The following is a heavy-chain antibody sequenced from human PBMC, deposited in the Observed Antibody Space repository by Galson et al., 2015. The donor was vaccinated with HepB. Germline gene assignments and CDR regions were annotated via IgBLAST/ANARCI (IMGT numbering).Heavy chain of an antibody. J-gene: IGHJ4*02. D-gene: IGHD6-13*01. V-gene: IGHV3-73*01. Sequence: SLRLSCAASGFTFSGSAIHWVRRTSGKGLEWVGHIKSKASNYATAYTMSLKGRVTISRDDSRNTAYLHMKRLRTEDTAVYYCARLGDLSGYSSSWGQGTLVTVSS. CDR2: IKSKASNYAT. CDR3: ARLGDLSGYSSS. CDR1: GFTFSGSA.